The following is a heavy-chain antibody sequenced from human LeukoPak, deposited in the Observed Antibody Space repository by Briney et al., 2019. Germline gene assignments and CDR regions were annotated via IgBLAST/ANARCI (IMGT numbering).Heavy chain of an antibody. CDR3: AKSWGYCSTTSCYGLDY. Sequence: SVKRRFTISRDNTKNLLYLEMNSLRAEDTAVYYCAKSWGYCSTTSCYGLDYWGQGTLVTVSS. J-gene: IGHJ4*02. D-gene: IGHD2-2*01. V-gene: IGHV3-23*01.